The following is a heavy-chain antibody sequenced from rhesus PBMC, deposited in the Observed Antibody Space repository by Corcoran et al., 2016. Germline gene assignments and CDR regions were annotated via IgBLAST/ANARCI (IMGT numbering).Heavy chain of an antibody. J-gene: IGHJ4*01. CDR1: GGSISASYR. V-gene: IGHV4S10*01. CDR2: IYGSSTST. D-gene: IGHD3-34*01. Sequence: QVQLQESGPGVVKPSETLSLTCAVSGGSISASYRWIWIRQPPGKGLEWIWYIYGSSTSTNYNPSLTSPLTMSTDTSKTRFSLKLSSVTASDTAVYYCAVKVRTLDDWGHGVLVTVSS. CDR3: AVKVRTLDD.